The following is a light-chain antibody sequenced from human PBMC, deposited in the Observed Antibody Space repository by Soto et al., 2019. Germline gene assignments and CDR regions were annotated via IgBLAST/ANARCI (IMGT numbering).Light chain of an antibody. CDR1: QSVSSD. J-gene: IGKJ4*01. CDR2: DAS. CDR3: QQYNKWPPQT. Sequence: EIVMTQSPATLSVSPGERATLSCRASQSVSSDLTWYQQKPGQAPRLLIYDASTRATGIPVRFSDSGSGTDFTLTIRRLQSEDFVLYICQQYNKWPPQTFGGGTKVEI. V-gene: IGKV3-15*01.